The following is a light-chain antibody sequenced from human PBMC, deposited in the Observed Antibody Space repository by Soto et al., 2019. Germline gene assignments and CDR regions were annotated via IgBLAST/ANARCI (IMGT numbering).Light chain of an antibody. Sequence: QSVLTQPASVSVSPGQSITISCTGTSSDVGGYRYVSWYQQHPFKAPKLMIYEVSNRPSGVSNRLSGSKSGNTASLTISGLQAEDEADYYCSSHTTTSTRIFGTGTKVTVL. CDR2: EVS. CDR1: SSDVGGYRY. V-gene: IGLV2-14*01. J-gene: IGLJ1*01. CDR3: SSHTTTSTRI.